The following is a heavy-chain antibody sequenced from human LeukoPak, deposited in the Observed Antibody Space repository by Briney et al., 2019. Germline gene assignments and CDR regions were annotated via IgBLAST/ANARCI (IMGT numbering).Heavy chain of an antibody. Sequence: PSETLSLTCTVSGGSISSYYWSWIRQPPGKGLEWIGYIYYSGSTNYNPSLKSRVTISVDTSKNQFSLKLSSVTAADTAVYYCARAEITMVRGAGPFDPWGQGTLVTVSS. J-gene: IGHJ5*02. CDR1: GGSISSYY. CDR3: ARAEITMVRGAGPFDP. D-gene: IGHD3-10*01. V-gene: IGHV4-59*01. CDR2: IYYSGST.